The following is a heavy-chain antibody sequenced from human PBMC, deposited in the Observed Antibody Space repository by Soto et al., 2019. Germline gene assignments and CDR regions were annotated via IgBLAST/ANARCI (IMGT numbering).Heavy chain of an antibody. CDR3: ARPLVAVARTRWFDP. D-gene: IGHD6-19*01. CDR2: IDSSTGVNT. CDR1: GFTFSSFA. J-gene: IGHJ5*02. Sequence: EVQLAESGGGLVQPGGSLRLSCAASGFTFSSFAMSWVRQAPGKGLEWVSAIDSSTGVNTYYADSVKGRFTISRDDSGSTLYLQMNSLRVDDTAVYYCARPLVAVARTRWFDPWGQGILVTVSS. V-gene: IGHV3-23*04.